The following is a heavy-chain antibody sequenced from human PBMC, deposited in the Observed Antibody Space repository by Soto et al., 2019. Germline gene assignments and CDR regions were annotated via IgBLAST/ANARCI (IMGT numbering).Heavy chain of an antibody. D-gene: IGHD5-12*01. CDR3: AKEMRVSGYDHRTYPLDY. Sequence: GGSLRLSCAASGFTFDDYAMHWVRQAPGKGLEWVSGISWNSGSIGYADSVKGRFTISRDNAKNSLYLQMNSLRAEDTALYYCAKEMRVSGYDHRTYPLDYWGQGTLVTVSS. V-gene: IGHV3-9*01. CDR2: ISWNSGSI. J-gene: IGHJ4*02. CDR1: GFTFDDYA.